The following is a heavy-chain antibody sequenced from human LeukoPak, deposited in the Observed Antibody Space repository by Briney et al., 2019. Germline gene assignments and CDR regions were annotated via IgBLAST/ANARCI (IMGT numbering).Heavy chain of an antibody. J-gene: IGHJ4*02. D-gene: IGHD2-21*02. CDR3: AKGSPTYCGGDCYPDNFDY. V-gene: IGHV3-23*01. CDR1: GFTFSSYA. CDR2: ISGSGGST. Sequence: GGSLGLSCAASGFTFSSYAMSWVRQAPGKGLEWVSAISGSGGSTYYADSVKGRFTISRDNSKNTLYLQMNSLRAEDTAVYYCAKGSPTYCGGDCYPDNFDYWGQGTLVTVSS.